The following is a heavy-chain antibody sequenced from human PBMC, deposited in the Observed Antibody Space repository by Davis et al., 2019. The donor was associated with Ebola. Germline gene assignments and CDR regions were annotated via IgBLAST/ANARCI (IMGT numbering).Heavy chain of an antibody. J-gene: IGHJ5*02. CDR1: GGSIDSRSYF. Sequence: SETLSLTCTVSGGSIDSRSYFWSWIRQPPGKGLEWIGEINHSGSTNYNPSLKSRVTISVDTSKNQFSLKLSSVTAADTAVYYCARGTAYGGNSVWFDPWGQGTLVTVSS. CDR3: ARGTAYGGNSVWFDP. V-gene: IGHV4-39*07. D-gene: IGHD4-23*01. CDR2: INHSGST.